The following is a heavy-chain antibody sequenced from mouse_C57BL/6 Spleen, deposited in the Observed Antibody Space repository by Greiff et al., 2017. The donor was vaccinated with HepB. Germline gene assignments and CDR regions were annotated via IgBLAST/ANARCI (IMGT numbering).Heavy chain of an antibody. J-gene: IGHJ3*01. CDR1: GFSLTSYG. D-gene: IGHD2-1*01. V-gene: IGHV2-5*01. CDR3: AKNGGNSPGFAY. Sequence: VKLVESGPGLVQPSQSLSITCTVSGFSLTSYGVHWVRQSPGKGLEWLGVIWRGGSTDYNAAFMSRLSITKDNSKSQVFFKMNSLQADDTAIYYCAKNGGNSPGFAYWGQGTLVTVSA. CDR2: IWRGGST.